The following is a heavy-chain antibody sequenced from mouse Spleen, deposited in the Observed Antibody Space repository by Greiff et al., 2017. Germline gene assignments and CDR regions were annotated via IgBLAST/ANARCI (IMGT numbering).Heavy chain of an antibody. J-gene: IGHJ4*01. CDR2: ISDGGSYT. Sequence: DVKLVESGGGLVKPGGSLKLSCAASGFTFSSYAMSWVRQTPEKRLEWVATISDGGSYTYYPDNVKGRFTISRDNAKNNLYLQMSHLKSEDTAMYYCARDPAIRYAMDYWGQGTSVTVSS. CDR1: GFTFSSYA. V-gene: IGHV5-4*01. CDR3: ARDPAIRYAMDY.